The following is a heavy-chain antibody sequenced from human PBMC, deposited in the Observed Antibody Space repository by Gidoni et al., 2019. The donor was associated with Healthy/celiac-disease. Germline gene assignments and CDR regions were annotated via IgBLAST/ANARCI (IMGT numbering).Heavy chain of an antibody. D-gene: IGHD6-6*01. CDR2: ISSSSSTI. V-gene: IGHV3-48*01. CDR3: ARDGRIAARPGNFQH. J-gene: IGHJ1*01. Sequence: EVQLVESGGGLVQPGGSLRLSCAASGFTFSSYSMNWVRQAPGKGLEWVSYISSSSSTIYYEDSVKGRFTISRDNAKNSLYLQMNSLRAEDTAVYYCARDGRIAARPGNFQHWGQGTLVTVSS. CDR1: GFTFSSYS.